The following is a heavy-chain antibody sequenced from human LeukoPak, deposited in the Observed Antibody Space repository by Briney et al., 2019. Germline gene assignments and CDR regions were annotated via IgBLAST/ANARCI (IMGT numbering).Heavy chain of an antibody. D-gene: IGHD3-22*01. CDR3: AREIGALGI. J-gene: IGHJ3*02. V-gene: IGHV3-15*01. Sequence: GGSLRLSCAASGFTFSNAWMSWVRQAPGKGLEWVGRIKGKTDGGTTDYAAPVKGRFTISRDNAKNSLYLQMNSLRAEDTAVYYCAREIGALGIWSQGTMVTVSS. CDR2: IKGKTDGGTT. CDR1: GFTFSNAW.